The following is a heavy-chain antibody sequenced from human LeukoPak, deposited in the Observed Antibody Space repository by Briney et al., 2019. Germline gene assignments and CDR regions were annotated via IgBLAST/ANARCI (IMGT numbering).Heavy chain of an antibody. CDR2: INEDGSEK. J-gene: IGHJ6*02. V-gene: IGHV3-7*01. CDR1: GFTFSGFW. Sequence: GGSPRLSCAASGFTFSGFWMTWVRQAPGKGLEWVANINEDGSEKCYVDSVKGRCTISRDNAKKSLSLQMNSLRAEDMGVYYCARGRGIGAWGQGTTVTVSS. CDR3: ARGRGIGA.